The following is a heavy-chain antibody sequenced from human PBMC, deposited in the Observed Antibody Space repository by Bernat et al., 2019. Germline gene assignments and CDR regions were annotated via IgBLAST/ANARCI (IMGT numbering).Heavy chain of an antibody. CDR3: AKAGYDFWSGYYDYYYGMDV. D-gene: IGHD3-3*01. V-gene: IGHV3-33*06. J-gene: IGHJ6*02. CDR1: GFTFSSYG. CDR2: IWYDGSNK. Sequence: QVQLVESGGGVVQPGRSLRLSCAASGFTFSSYGMHWVRQAPGKGLEWVAVIWYDGSNKYYADSVKGRFTISRDNSKNTLYLQMNSLRAEDTAVYYCAKAGYDFWSGYYDYYYGMDVWGQGPTVTVSS.